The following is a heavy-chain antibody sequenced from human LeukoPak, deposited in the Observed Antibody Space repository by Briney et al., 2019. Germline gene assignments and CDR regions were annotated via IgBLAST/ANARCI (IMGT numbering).Heavy chain of an antibody. CDR3: ARNPWFGELSWFDP. V-gene: IGHV3-66*01. D-gene: IGHD3-10*01. Sequence: GGSLRLSCAASGFTVSSNYMSWVRQAPGKGLEWVSVIYSGGSTYYADSVKGRFTISRDNSKNTLYLQMNSLRAEDTAVYYCARNPWFGELSWFDPWGQGTLVAVSS. J-gene: IGHJ5*02. CDR2: IYSGGST. CDR1: GFTVSSNY.